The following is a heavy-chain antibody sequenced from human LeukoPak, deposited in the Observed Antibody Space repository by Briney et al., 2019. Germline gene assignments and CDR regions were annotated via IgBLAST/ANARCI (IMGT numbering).Heavy chain of an antibody. CDR1: GFTFRSYS. D-gene: IGHD3-16*01. CDR3: ARDRSTNSYAEYFFDY. V-gene: IGHV3-21*01. CDR2: ISTSSSYI. Sequence: PGGSLRLSCAASGFTFRSYSMNWVRQAPGKGLEWVSSISTSSSYIYYADSVKGRFTISRDNAKNLLYLQMNSLRAEDTAVYHCARDRSTNSYAEYFFDYWGQGTLVTASS. J-gene: IGHJ4*02.